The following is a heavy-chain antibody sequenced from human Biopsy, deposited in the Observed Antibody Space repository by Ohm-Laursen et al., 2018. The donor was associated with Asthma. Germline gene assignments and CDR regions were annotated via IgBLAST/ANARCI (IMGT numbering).Heavy chain of an antibody. D-gene: IGHD3-10*01. CDR3: ARDVSYGSGGSGV. J-gene: IGHJ6*02. CDR2: IIPIFETA. V-gene: IGHV1-69*01. Sequence: SSVKVSCNASGYTFTSYYIHWVRQAPGQGLEWMGGIIPIFETAHYAQKFRGRITINADESTSTIYMVLSSLRSEDTAVYYCARDVSYGSGGSGVWGQGTMVTVSS. CDR1: GYTFTSYY.